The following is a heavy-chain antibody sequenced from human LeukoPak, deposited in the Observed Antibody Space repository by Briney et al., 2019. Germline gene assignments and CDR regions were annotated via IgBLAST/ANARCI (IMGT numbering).Heavy chain of an antibody. CDR3: ASSPTLWFGELIHFDY. J-gene: IGHJ4*02. CDR2: IIPIFGTA. D-gene: IGHD3-10*01. V-gene: IGHV1-69*06. Sequence: EASVKVSCKASGYTFTSYAISWVRQAPGQGLEWMGGIIPIFGTANYAQKFQGRVTITADKSTSTAYMELSSLRSEDTAVYYCASSPTLWFGELIHFDYWGQGTLVTVSS. CDR1: GYTFTSYA.